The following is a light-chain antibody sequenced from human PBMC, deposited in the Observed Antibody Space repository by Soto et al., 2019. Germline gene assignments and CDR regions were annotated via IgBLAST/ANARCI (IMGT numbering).Light chain of an antibody. V-gene: IGKV3-15*01. Sequence: EIVMTQSPATLSVSPGERATLSCRASQSVDINLAWYQQKPGQAPRLLIYGASARATDVPARFSGSGSGTEFTLTISSLQSEDFAVYYCQHYHDWLITFGQGTRLEIK. CDR3: QHYHDWLIT. CDR2: GAS. J-gene: IGKJ5*01. CDR1: QSVDIN.